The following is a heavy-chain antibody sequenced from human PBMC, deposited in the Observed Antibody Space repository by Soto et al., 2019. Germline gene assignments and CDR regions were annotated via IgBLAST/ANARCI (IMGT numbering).Heavy chain of an antibody. V-gene: IGHV4-39*01. CDR1: GGSISSSSYY. J-gene: IGHJ4*02. CDR3: ARQEVAGDY. D-gene: IGHD6-19*01. Sequence: PSATLSLTCTVSGGSISSSSYYWGWIRQPPGKGLEWIGSIYYSGSTYYNPSLKSRVTISVDTSKNQFSLKLSSVTAADTAVYYCARQEVAGDYWGQGTLVTVSS. CDR2: IYYSGST.